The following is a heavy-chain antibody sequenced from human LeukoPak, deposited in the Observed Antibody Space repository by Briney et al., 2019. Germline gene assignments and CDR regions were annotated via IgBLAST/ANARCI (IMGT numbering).Heavy chain of an antibody. J-gene: IGHJ4*02. Sequence: PGGSLRLSCAVSGFSLSRNYMSWVREAPGKGLEWVSLIYSDGTTYYADSMKGRFTISKDNSKNTLYLQMNSLRGEDMAIYYCARDFGDSERGFDYWGQGTPVTVSS. D-gene: IGHD4-17*01. V-gene: IGHV3-53*01. CDR1: GFSLSRNY. CDR3: ARDFGDSERGFDY. CDR2: IYSDGTT.